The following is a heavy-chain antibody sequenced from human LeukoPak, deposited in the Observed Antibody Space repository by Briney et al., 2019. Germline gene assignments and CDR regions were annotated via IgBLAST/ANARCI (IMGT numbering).Heavy chain of an antibody. CDR3: ARRHKHYYQIDY. J-gene: IGHJ4*02. CDR2: VNPSGGST. Sequence: ASVKLSCKASDYTFTSYYLHWVRQAPGQGPEWMGMVNPSGGSTSYAQKFQGRVTMTRDTSTTTVYMELSSLRSDDTAVFYCARRHKHYYQIDYWGQGTLVTVSS. V-gene: IGHV1-46*01. D-gene: IGHD1-26*01. CDR1: DYTFTSYY.